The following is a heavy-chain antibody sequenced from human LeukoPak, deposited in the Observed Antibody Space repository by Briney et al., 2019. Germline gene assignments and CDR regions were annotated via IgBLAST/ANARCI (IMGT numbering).Heavy chain of an antibody. CDR1: GFTFSSDA. J-gene: IGHJ4*02. CDR3: AKETTGYSYEWDY. CDR2: ISGSGGST. V-gene: IGHV3-23*01. D-gene: IGHD5-18*01. Sequence: PGGSLRLSCAASGFTFSSDAMSWVRQAPGKGLEWVSAISGSGGSTYYAASVKGRFTLSRDNSKNTLYLQMNSLRAEDTAVYYCAKETTGYSYEWDYWGQGTLVTVSS.